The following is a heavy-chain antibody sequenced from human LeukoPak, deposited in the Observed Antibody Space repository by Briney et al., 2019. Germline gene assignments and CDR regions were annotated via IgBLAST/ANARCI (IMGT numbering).Heavy chain of an antibody. CDR3: ARDPDPYYHYGMDV. CDR2: ISAYNGNT. J-gene: IGHJ6*02. Sequence: GASVKVSCKASGYTFTSYGISWVRQAPGQGLEWMGWISAYNGNTNYAQKLQGRVTVTTDTSTSTAYMELRSLRSDDTAVYYCARDPDPYYHYGMDVWGQGTTVTVSS. CDR1: GYTFTSYG. V-gene: IGHV1-18*01.